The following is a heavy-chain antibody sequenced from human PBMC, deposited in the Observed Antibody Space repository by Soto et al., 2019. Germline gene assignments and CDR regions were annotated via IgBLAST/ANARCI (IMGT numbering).Heavy chain of an antibody. CDR3: ARDFKLVVRDYDYYYGMDV. CDR2: IWYDGSNK. J-gene: IGHJ6*02. D-gene: IGHD2-21*01. V-gene: IGHV3-33*01. CDR1: GFTCSSYG. Sequence: GGSLRLSCAASGFTCSSYGMHWVRQAPGKGLEWVAVIWYDGSNKYYADSVKGRFTISRDNSKNTLYLQMNSLRAEDTAVYYCARDFKLVVRDYDYYYGMDVWGQGTTVTVSS.